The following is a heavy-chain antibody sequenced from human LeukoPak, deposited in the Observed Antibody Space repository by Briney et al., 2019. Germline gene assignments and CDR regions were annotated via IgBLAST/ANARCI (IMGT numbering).Heavy chain of an antibody. CDR3: AKDNYYDSSGYLTFDY. D-gene: IGHD3-22*01. J-gene: IGHJ4*02. CDR2: ISGSGGST. CDR1: GFTFSSYA. Sequence: PGGSLRLSCAASGFTFSSYAMSWVRQAPGKGLEWASAISGSGGSTYYADSVKGRFTISRDNSKSTLYLQMNSLRAEDTAVYFCAKDNYYDSSGYLTFDYWGQGTLVTVSS. V-gene: IGHV3-23*01.